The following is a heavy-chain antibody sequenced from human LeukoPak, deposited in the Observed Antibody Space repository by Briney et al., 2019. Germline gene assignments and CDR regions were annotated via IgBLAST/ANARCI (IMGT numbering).Heavy chain of an antibody. V-gene: IGHV3-74*01. Sequence: GGSLRLSCAASGFTFSSYWMHWVRQAPGKGLVWVSRINSDGSSTSYADSVKGRFTISRDNAKNSLYLQMNSLRAEDTAVYYCARDRRSGYSGYDYGAFDHWGQGTLVTVSS. D-gene: IGHD5-12*01. CDR3: ARDRRSGYSGYDYGAFDH. CDR1: GFTFSSYW. J-gene: IGHJ4*02. CDR2: INSDGSST.